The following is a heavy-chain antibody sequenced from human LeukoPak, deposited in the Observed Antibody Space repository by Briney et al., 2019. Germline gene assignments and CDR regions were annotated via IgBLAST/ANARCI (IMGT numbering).Heavy chain of an antibody. Sequence: GGSLRLSCAASGFTFSSNAMSWVRQAPGKGLEWVSAISGSGGSTYYADSVKGRFTISRDNAKNSLYLQMSNLRAEDTAVYFCARGGGLDVWAQGATVTVSS. D-gene: IGHD3-16*01. CDR3: ARGGGLDV. CDR2: ISGSGGST. CDR1: GFTFSSNA. V-gene: IGHV3-23*01. J-gene: IGHJ6*02.